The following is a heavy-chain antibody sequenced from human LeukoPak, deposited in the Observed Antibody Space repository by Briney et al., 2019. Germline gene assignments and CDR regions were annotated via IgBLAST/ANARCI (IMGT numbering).Heavy chain of an antibody. J-gene: IGHJ6*03. CDR2: IYPGDSDT. V-gene: IGHV5-51*01. D-gene: IGHD6-19*01. Sequence: RGESLQISCQGSGYSFTSYWIGWVRQLPGKGLEWMGIIYPGDSDTRYSPSFQGQVTISADKSISTAYLQWSSLKASDTAMYYCARLSAVAGLENYYYYYYMDVWGKGTTVTVSS. CDR3: ARLSAVAGLENYYYYYYMDV. CDR1: GYSFTSYW.